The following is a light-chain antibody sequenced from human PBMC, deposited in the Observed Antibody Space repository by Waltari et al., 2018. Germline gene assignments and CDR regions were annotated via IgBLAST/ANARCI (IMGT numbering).Light chain of an antibody. Sequence: QSALTQPRSVSGSPGQSVTISCTGTSSDVGGYNYVSWYQQHPGKAPKLMIYDVSKRPSGVPDRFSGSKSGNTASLPISGLQAEDEADYSCCSYAGTIYVFGTGTKVTVL. CDR2: DVS. J-gene: IGLJ1*01. CDR1: SSDVGGYNY. V-gene: IGLV2-11*01. CDR3: CSYAGTIYV.